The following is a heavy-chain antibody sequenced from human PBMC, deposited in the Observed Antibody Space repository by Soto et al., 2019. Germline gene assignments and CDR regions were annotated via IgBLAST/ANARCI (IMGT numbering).Heavy chain of an antibody. J-gene: IGHJ5*02. V-gene: IGHV2-26*01. D-gene: IGHD3-16*01. CDR2: IDSSGEK. CDR1: GLSITDSEMG. CDR3: ARRHLAVAVSPWFDP. Sequence: QVTLKESGPVLVKPTETLTLICTVSGLSITDSEMGVSWIRQPPGKALAWLAHIDSSGEKSYRTFLKSRLPSSKDTSKSQIVLIMTNMDPADTATYYCARRHLAVAVSPWFDPWGQGILVTVSS.